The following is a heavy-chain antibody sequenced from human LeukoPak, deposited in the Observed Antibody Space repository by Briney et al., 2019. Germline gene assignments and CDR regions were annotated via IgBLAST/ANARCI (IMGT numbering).Heavy chain of an antibody. J-gene: IGHJ4*02. CDR2: ISSSSSTI. CDR3: ARGDYYDSSGYPYYFDY. D-gene: IGHD3-22*01. V-gene: IGHV3-48*04. Sequence: PGGSLRLSCAASGFTFSSYSMNWVRQAPGKGLEWVSYISSSSSTIYYADSVKGRFTISRDNAKNSLYLQMNSLRAEDTAVYYCARGDYYDSSGYPYYFDYWGQGTLVTVSS. CDR1: GFTFSSYS.